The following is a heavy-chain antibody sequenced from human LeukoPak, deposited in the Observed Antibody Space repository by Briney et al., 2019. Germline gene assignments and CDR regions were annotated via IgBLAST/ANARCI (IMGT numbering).Heavy chain of an antibody. CDR3: ARDLSRYGMDV. D-gene: IGHD2-8*01. CDR2: ISSSSSYI. CDR1: GFTFSSYS. Sequence: PGGSLRLSCAASGFTFSSYSMNWVRQAPGKGLEWVSSISSSSSYIYYADSVKGRFTIPRDNAKNSLYLQMNSLRAEDTAVYYCARDLSRYGMDVWGQGTTVTVSS. V-gene: IGHV3-21*01. J-gene: IGHJ6*02.